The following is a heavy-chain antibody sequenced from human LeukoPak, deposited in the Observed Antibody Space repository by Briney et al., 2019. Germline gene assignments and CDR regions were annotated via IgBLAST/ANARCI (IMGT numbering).Heavy chain of an antibody. CDR2: INPNSGGT. J-gene: IGHJ6*02. Sequence: ASVKVSCKASGYTLTGYYMHWVRQAPGQGLEWMGWINPNSGGTNYAQKFQGRVTMTRDTSISTAYMELSRLRSDDTAVYYCARAFVDIVATDYYYGMDVWGQGTTVTVSS. CDR3: ARAFVDIVATDYYYGMDV. D-gene: IGHD5-12*01. CDR1: GYTLTGYY. V-gene: IGHV1-2*02.